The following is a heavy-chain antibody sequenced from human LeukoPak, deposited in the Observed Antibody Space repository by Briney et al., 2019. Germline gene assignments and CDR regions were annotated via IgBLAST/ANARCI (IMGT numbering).Heavy chain of an antibody. CDR1: GYTFTSYG. J-gene: IGHJ4*02. CDR3: ARVDIPHIVGAHYFDY. V-gene: IGHV1-18*01. CDR2: ISAYNGNT. Sequence: ASVKVSCKASGYTFTSYGISWVRQAPGQGLEWMGWISAYNGNTNYAQKLQGRVTMTTDTSTSTAYMELRSLRSDDTAVYYCARVDIPHIVGAHYFDYWGQGNLVTVSS. D-gene: IGHD1-26*01.